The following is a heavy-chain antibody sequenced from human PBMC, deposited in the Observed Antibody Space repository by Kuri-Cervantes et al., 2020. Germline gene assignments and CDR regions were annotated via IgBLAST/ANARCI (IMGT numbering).Heavy chain of an antibody. D-gene: IGHD3-9*01. V-gene: IGHV3-64*01. CDR2: ISSNGGST. J-gene: IGHJ4*02. Sequence: GGTLRLSCAASGFTLSSYAMHWVRQAPGKGLEYVSAISSNGGSTYYANSVKGRFTISRDNSKNTLYLQMGSLRAEDMAVYYCARGVTELGYFDWLFELGYWGQGTLVTVSS. CDR1: GFTLSSYA. CDR3: ARGVTELGYFDWLFELGY.